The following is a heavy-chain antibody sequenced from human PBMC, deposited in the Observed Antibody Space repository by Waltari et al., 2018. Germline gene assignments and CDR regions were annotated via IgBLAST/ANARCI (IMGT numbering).Heavy chain of an antibody. CDR1: GFTFRHYE. V-gene: IGHV3-48*03. D-gene: IGHD1-26*01. J-gene: IGHJ4*01. CDR3: ARGEGGANEY. Sequence: EVQLVESGGGLVQPGGSLRLLCAASGFTFRHYEMNWVRQAPGRGLECVSYISSGASTVCYADSVKGRFTISRDNAKNSVYLQMNSLRADDTAIYYCARGEGGANEYWGQGTLVTVSS. CDR2: ISSGASTV.